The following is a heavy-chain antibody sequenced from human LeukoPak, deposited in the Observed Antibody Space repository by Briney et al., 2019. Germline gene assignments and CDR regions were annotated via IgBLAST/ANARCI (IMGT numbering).Heavy chain of an antibody. CDR3: ASADYGGNGYFDL. CDR2: IHYSGYT. D-gene: IGHD4-23*01. J-gene: IGHJ2*01. CDR1: GGSISGYY. Sequence: SETLSLTCTVSGGSISGYYWNWIRQPPGKGLEWIGYIHYSGYTNYNPSLKSQVTISVDTSKNQFSLKLNSVTAADTAVYYCASADYGGNGYFDLWGRGTLVTVSS. V-gene: IGHV4-59*08.